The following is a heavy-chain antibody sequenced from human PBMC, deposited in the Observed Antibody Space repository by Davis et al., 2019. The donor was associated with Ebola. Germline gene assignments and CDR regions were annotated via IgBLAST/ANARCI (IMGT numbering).Heavy chain of an antibody. CDR2: IIPILGIA. CDR3: ANEQDYYDSSGYYYVEQY. V-gene: IGHV1-69*10. J-gene: IGHJ4*02. D-gene: IGHD3-22*01. Sequence: SVNVSCKASGCTFSSYAISWVRQAPGQGRDWMGWIIPILGIANYAQKFQGRVTITADESTSTAYMELSSLRSEDTAVYYCANEQDYYDSSGYYYVEQYWGQGTLVTVSS. CDR1: GCTFSSYA.